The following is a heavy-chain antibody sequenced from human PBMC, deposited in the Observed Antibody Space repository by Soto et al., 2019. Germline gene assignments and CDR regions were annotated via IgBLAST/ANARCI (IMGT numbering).Heavy chain of an antibody. D-gene: IGHD5-18*01. CDR3: ARTHYTAMVPYFDY. Sequence: QVQLQESGPGLVKPSETLSLTCTVSGGSISSYYWSWIRQPPGKGLEWIGYIYYSGSTNYNPSLKCRVTISVDTSKNQFSLKLSSVTAADTAVYYCARTHYTAMVPYFDYWGQGTLVTVSS. CDR2: IYYSGST. CDR1: GGSISSYY. V-gene: IGHV4-59*01. J-gene: IGHJ4*02.